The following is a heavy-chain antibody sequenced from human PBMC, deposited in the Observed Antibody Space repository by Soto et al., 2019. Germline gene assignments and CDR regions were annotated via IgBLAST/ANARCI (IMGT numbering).Heavy chain of an antibody. CDR1: GGSISSYY. D-gene: IGHD3-10*01. Sequence: SETLSLTCTVSGGSISSYYWSWIRQPPGKGLEWIGYIYHSGTTYYNPSLESRVTISVDTSNNQFSLKLSSVTAADTAVYYCARVFKGFQSYYYGSGSYRPRYYFDYWGQGTLVTVSS. V-gene: IGHV4-59*12. J-gene: IGHJ4*02. CDR2: IYHSGTT. CDR3: ARVFKGFQSYYYGSGSYRPRYYFDY.